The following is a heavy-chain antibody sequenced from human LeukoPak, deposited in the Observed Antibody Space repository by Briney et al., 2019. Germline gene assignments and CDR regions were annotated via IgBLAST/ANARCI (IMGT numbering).Heavy chain of an antibody. D-gene: IGHD7-27*01. V-gene: IGHV4-59*12. CDR1: GGSISDYY. CDR2: FSNSGTX. Sequence: SETLSLTCTVSGGSISDYYWSWXRQPPGKGLEWXGYFSNSGTXNYNPSLKGRXXMSXDXSKNQFSLKLSSVTAADTAVYYCARGSNWGDYWGQGTLVTVSS. CDR3: ARGSNWGDY. J-gene: IGHJ4*02.